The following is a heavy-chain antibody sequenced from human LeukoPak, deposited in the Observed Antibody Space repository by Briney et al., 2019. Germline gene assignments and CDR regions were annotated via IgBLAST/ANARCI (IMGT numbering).Heavy chain of an antibody. CDR2: IYYSGST. V-gene: IGHV4-39*01. J-gene: IGHJ4*02. D-gene: IGHD2-2*01. Sequence: PSETLSLTCTVSGGSISSSSYYWGWIRQPPGKGLEWIGSIYYSGSTYYHPSLKSRVTISVDTSKNQFSLKLRSVTAADTAVYYCARHKYPFDYWGQGTLVTVSS. CDR1: GGSISSSSYY. CDR3: ARHKYPFDY.